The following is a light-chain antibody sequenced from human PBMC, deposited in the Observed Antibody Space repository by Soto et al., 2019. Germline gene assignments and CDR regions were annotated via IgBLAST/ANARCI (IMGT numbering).Light chain of an antibody. Sequence: EVVMTQSPATLSVSPGERATLSCRASQSVNANLAWYQQKPGQAPRLLIHGASNRATGIPARFSGSGFGTEFIRTISSLRSDDFAVYYSQQNNTWLWTFGRGTRVEL. J-gene: IGKJ4*02. V-gene: IGKV3-15*01. CDR2: GAS. CDR3: QQNNTWLWT. CDR1: QSVNAN.